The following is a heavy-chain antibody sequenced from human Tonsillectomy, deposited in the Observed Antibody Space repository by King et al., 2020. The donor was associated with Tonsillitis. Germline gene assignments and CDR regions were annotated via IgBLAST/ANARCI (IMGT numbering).Heavy chain of an antibody. D-gene: IGHD1-7*01. CDR1: GLTFDNYA. CDR3: AQGRFLDWNYPFDY. CDR2: IGWNSGSI. J-gene: IGHJ4*02. V-gene: IGHV3-9*01. Sequence: RRGWAASGLTFDNYAMHWVRQAPGKGLEWVAGIGWNSGSIGYAASVKGRFTISRDNAKNSLYLQMNSLRAEDTALYYCAQGRFLDWNYPFDYWGQGTLVTVSS.